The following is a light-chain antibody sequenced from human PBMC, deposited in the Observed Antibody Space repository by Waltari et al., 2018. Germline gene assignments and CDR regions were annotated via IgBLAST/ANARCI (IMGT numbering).Light chain of an antibody. Sequence: DIVLTQSPATLSLSPGERATLSCRASQSVGTYLSWYQQKPGQAPRLLIYDASNRATVIPARFSGSGSGTDFTLTISSLEPEDFAVYYCQQRSNWPPITFGQGTRLELK. J-gene: IGKJ5*01. CDR1: QSVGTY. V-gene: IGKV3-11*01. CDR2: DAS. CDR3: QQRSNWPPIT.